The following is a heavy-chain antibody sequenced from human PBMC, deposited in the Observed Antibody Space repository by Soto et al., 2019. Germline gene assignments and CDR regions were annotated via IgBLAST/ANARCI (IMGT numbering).Heavy chain of an antibody. D-gene: IGHD6-19*01. CDR1: GGSVSSSSYY. CDR3: ARGGWYLDV. CDR2: IYYSGST. J-gene: IGHJ4*02. Sequence: SETLSLTCTVSGGSVSSSSYYWGWIRQPPGKGLEWIGSIYYSGSTYYNPSLKSRVTISVDTSKNQFSLKLSSVTAADTAVYYCARGGWYLDVRGQGTVVTVSS. V-gene: IGHV4-39*01.